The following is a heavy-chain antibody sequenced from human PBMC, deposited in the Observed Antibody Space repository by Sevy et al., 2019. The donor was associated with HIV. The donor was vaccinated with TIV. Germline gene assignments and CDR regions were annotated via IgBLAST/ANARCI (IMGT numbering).Heavy chain of an antibody. V-gene: IGHV3-30-3*01. CDR3: ARDGGYDSRGYDLSNY. CDR2: ISYDGSNT. J-gene: IGHJ4*02. CDR1: GFTFNTYA. D-gene: IGHD3-22*01. Sequence: GRSLRLSCAASGFTFNTYAMHWVRQAPGKGLEWVAVISYDGSNTYYADSVKGRFTISRDSSKNTLYLQMNSLRAEDTAVYFCARDGGYDSRGYDLSNYWGQGTLVTVSS.